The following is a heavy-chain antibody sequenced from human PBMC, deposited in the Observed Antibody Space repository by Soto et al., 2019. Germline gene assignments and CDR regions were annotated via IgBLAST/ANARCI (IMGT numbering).Heavy chain of an antibody. CDR1: GGTFSCYT. Sequence: ASVKVSCKASGGTFSCYTISWVRQAPGQGLEWMGRIIPILGIANHAQKFQGRVTITADKSTSTAYMELSSLRSEDTAVYYCARGSYYDFWSGPDADYWGQGTLVTVSS. V-gene: IGHV1-69*02. D-gene: IGHD3-3*01. J-gene: IGHJ4*02. CDR3: ARGSYYDFWSGPDADY. CDR2: IIPILGIA.